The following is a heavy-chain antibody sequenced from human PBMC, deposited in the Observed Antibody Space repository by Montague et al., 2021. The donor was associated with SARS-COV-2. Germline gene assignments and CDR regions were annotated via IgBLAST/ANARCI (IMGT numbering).Heavy chain of an antibody. J-gene: IGHJ4*02. CDR1: GGSISSFY. V-gene: IGHV4-59*12. Sequence: SETLSLTCTVSGGSISSFYWSWFRQPPGKGLEWIGDISDSGSTNYNPSLTSRVTMSVDTSKHQFSLKVNSVTAADTAVYYCARLYSATLAAVYWGQGTMVTVSS. CDR2: ISDSGST. CDR3: ARLYSATLAAVY. D-gene: IGHD2-15*01.